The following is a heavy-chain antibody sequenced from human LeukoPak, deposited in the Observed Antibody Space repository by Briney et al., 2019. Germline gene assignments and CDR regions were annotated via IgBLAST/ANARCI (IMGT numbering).Heavy chain of an antibody. CDR1: GFTFSSNA. Sequence: PGGSLRLSCAPSGFTFSSNAMSWVRQAPGKGLEWVSTISASGGSTYYADSVKGRFTIPRDNSKNTLYLQMNSLRADDTAVYYCAKDSVYDYDFDYWGQGTLVTVSS. D-gene: IGHD5/OR15-5a*01. J-gene: IGHJ4*02. CDR2: ISASGGST. CDR3: AKDSVYDYDFDY. V-gene: IGHV3-23*01.